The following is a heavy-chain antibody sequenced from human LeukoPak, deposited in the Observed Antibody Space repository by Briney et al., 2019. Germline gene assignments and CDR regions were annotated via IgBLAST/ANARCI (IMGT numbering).Heavy chain of an antibody. Sequence: PSETLSLTCTVSGYSISSGYYWGWIRQPPGKGLEWIGIIYHSGRTDYNPSLKSRVTISEDTSKNQFSLKLSSVTAADTAVYYCARGYYDILTAYPPRYNWFDPWGQGTLVTVSS. J-gene: IGHJ5*02. CDR1: GYSISSGYY. CDR3: ARGYYDILTAYPPRYNWFDP. V-gene: IGHV4-38-2*02. CDR2: IYHSGRT. D-gene: IGHD3-9*01.